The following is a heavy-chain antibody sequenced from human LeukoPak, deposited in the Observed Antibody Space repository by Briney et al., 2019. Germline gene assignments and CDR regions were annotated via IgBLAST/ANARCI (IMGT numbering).Heavy chain of an antibody. CDR1: GGTFSSYG. CDR3: ARTNYYDSSGSQGPGTFYYGLDV. V-gene: IGHV1-69*04. CDR2: VIPILDIS. Sequence: AAVKASCKASGGTFSSYGITWVRQPPGQGIEWMGRVIPILDISNYAQMFQDRVTITADKSTSTAYMELSSLRSEDTAVYFCARTNYYDSSGSQGPGTFYYGLDVWGHGNTVTVSS. J-gene: IGHJ6*02. D-gene: IGHD3-22*01.